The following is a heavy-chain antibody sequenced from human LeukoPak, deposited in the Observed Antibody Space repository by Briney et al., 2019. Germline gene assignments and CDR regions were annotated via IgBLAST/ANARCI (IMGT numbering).Heavy chain of an antibody. CDR2: MYHSGST. V-gene: IGHV4-4*02. D-gene: IGHD6-13*01. CDR3: ARKQSRAGAAGGTFDY. CDR1: GGSISSSNW. Sequence: PSGTLSLTCAVSGGSISSSNWRSWVRQPPGKGLEWIGEMYHSGSTNYNPSLKSRVTISVDKSKNQFSLKLTSVTAADTAVYYCARKQSRAGAAGGTFDYWGQGTLVTVSS. J-gene: IGHJ4*02.